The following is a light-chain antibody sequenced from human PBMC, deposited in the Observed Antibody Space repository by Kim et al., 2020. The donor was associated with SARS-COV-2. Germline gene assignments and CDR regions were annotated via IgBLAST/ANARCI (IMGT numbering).Light chain of an antibody. V-gene: IGLV6-57*02. Sequence: TVATACTGSSGSIGSNGGQWDQRRPGGTATNVICEENQTPPGVADRFSGAIDSSSNAAALTISGLKTEDEADYYCQSYDSSKQGVFGGGTQLTVL. CDR1: SGSIGSNG. CDR3: QSYDSSKQGV. CDR2: EEN. J-gene: IGLJ3*02.